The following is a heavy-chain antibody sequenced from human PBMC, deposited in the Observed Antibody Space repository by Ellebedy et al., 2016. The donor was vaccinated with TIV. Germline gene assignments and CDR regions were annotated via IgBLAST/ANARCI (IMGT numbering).Heavy chain of an antibody. CDR3: AIIAAAATGMVGTHQDV. CDR1: GGTFSSYA. J-gene: IGHJ6*04. D-gene: IGHD6-13*01. V-gene: IGHV1-69*13. CDR2: IIPIFGTA. Sequence: SVKVSXKASGGTFSSYAISWVRQAPGQGLEWMGGIIPIFGTANYAQKFQGRVTITADESTSTAYMELSSLRSEDTAVYYCAIIAAAATGMVGTHQDVWGKGTTVTVSS.